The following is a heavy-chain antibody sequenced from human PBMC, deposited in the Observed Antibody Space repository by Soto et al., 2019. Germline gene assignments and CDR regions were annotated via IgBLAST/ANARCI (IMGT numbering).Heavy chain of an antibody. J-gene: IGHJ4*02. CDR2: MYWDYER. CDR3: AHTPFGGDKLDY. D-gene: IGHD2-21*01. V-gene: IGHV2-5*02. Sequence: QITLKESGPTMVKPTQTLTLTCSFSGFSLSTGGVGVAWIRQPPGKALEWLAVMYWDYERRYNQSPKSRLTVTKDPSRNQGVHKGANKDRVDTTTYFCAHTPFGGDKLDYWGQGTLNTVSS. CDR1: GFSLSTGGVG.